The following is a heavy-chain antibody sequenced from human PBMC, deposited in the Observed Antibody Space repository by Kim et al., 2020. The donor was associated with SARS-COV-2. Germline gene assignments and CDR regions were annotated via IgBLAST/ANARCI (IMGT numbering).Heavy chain of an antibody. CDR2: INTDGSNI. J-gene: IGHJ6*02. V-gene: IGHV3-74*01. D-gene: IGHD6-13*01. Sequence: GGSLRLSCAASVFSFSTYWMHWVRQAPRKGPVWVSRINTDGSNIAYADSVRGRFTISRDNAKNTLYLQMHSLRADDTAVYYCATHALQSISWYALDVWG. CDR3: ATHALQSISWYALDV. CDR1: VFSFSTYW.